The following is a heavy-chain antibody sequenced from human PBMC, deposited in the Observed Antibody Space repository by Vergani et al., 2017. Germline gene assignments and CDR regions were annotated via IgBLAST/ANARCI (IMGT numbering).Heavy chain of an antibody. Sequence: EVQLVESGGGLVQPGGSLRLSCAASGFTFSSYEMHWVRQAPGKGLEWVSYISSIGSTIYYADSVKGRFTISRDNAKNSLYLQMNSLRAEDTAVYYCARVPRITMIVVVPWGQGTLVTVSS. CDR3: ARVPRITMIVVVP. CDR1: GFTFSSYE. V-gene: IGHV3-48*03. J-gene: IGHJ5*02. D-gene: IGHD3-22*01. CDR2: ISSIGSTI.